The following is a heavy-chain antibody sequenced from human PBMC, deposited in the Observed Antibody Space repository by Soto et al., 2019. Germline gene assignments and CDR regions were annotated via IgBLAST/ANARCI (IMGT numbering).Heavy chain of an antibody. Sequence: GGSVKVSCKGSGYTFTSYYMPWVRQAPGQGVEWMGIINPSGGSTSYAQKFQGRVTMTRDTSTSTVYMELSSLRSEDTAVYYCARGADYDILTGPKDYFDYWGQGTLVTVSS. CDR1: GYTFTSYY. J-gene: IGHJ4*02. V-gene: IGHV1-46*03. CDR2: INPSGGST. D-gene: IGHD3-9*01. CDR3: ARGADYDILTGPKDYFDY.